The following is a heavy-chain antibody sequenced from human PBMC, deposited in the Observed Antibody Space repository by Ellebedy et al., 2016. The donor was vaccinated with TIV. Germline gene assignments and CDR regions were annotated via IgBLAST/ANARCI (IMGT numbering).Heavy chain of an antibody. Sequence: GGSLRLSCVVSGFTINSNYMSWVRQAPGRGLEWVSVISVGGSAYYADSVEGRFTISRDNSRNTLFLQMNGLRAEDTAVYYCAGETFKDVDLDLWGLFDVWGQGTTVTVSS. CDR1: GFTINSNY. CDR2: ISVGGSA. D-gene: IGHD3-10*01. V-gene: IGHV3-66*01. J-gene: IGHJ3*01. CDR3: AGETFKDVDLDLWGLFDV.